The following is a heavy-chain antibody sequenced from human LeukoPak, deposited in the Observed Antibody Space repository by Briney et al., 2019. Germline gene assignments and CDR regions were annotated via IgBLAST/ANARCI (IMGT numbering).Heavy chain of an antibody. CDR3: AKQRSDVVVAATNY. CDR1: GFTFSSYA. Sequence: TGGSLRLSCAASGFTFSSYAMTWVRQAPGKGLEWVSYITGGGDTTYYADSVRGRFTISRDNSKNTLSVQMNSLRAEDTAVYYCAKQRSDVVVAATNYSGQGTLVTVSS. CDR2: ITGGGDTT. J-gene: IGHJ4*02. D-gene: IGHD2-15*01. V-gene: IGHV3-23*01.